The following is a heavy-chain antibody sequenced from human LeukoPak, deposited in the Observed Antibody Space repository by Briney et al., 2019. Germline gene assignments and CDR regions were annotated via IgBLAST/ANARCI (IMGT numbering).Heavy chain of an antibody. CDR2: INHSGST. CDR1: GGSFSGYY. D-gene: IGHD6-19*01. V-gene: IGHV4-34*01. Sequence: SETLSLTCAVYGGSFSGYYWSWIRQPPGKGLEWIGEINHSGSTNYNPSLKSRVTISVDTPKNQFSLKLSSVTAADTAVYYCARDNYSSGWYTSPGVHWGQGTPVTVTS. CDR3: ARDNYSSGWYTSPGVH. J-gene: IGHJ4*02.